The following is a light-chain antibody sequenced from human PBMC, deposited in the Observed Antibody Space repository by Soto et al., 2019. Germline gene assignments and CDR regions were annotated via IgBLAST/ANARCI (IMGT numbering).Light chain of an antibody. CDR2: DVS. Sequence: QCVLTQPASVSGSPGQSITISCTGTSSDVGAYNYVSWYQQHPGKAPKLMICDVSDRPSGVSTRFSGSKSGNTASLTISGLQAEDEADYYCSSYTSGSTPWVFGTGTKVTVL. CDR3: SSYTSGSTPWV. CDR1: SSDVGAYNY. V-gene: IGLV2-14*01. J-gene: IGLJ1*01.